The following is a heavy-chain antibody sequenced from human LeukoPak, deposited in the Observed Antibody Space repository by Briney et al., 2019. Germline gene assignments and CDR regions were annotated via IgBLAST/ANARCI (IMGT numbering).Heavy chain of an antibody. CDR3: ARGAGPQKAEFDY. V-gene: IGHV1-2*02. D-gene: IGHD6-19*01. CDR1: GYTFTGYY. CDR2: INPNSGGT. Sequence: ASVKVSCKASGYTFTGYYMHWVRQAPGQGLEWMGWINPNSGGTNYAQKLQGRVTMTTDTSTSTAYMELRSLRSDDTAVYYCARGAGPQKAEFDYWGQGTLVTVSS. J-gene: IGHJ4*02.